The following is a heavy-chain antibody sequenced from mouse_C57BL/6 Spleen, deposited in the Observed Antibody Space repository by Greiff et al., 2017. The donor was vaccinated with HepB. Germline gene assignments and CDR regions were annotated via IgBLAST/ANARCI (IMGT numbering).Heavy chain of an antibody. V-gene: IGHV14-1*01. CDR2: IDPEDGDT. CDR1: GFNIKDYY. Sequence: VQLQQSGAELVRPGASVKLSCTASGFNIKDYYMHWVKQRPEQGLEWIGRIDPEDGDTEYAPKFQGKATMTADTSSNTAYLQLSSQTSEDTAVYYCTTGGYGNPFDYWGQGTTLTVSS. D-gene: IGHD2-1*01. J-gene: IGHJ2*01. CDR3: TTGGYGNPFDY.